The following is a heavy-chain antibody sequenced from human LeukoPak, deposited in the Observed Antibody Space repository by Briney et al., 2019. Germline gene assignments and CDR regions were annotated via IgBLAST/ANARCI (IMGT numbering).Heavy chain of an antibody. V-gene: IGHV3-23*01. CDR1: GFTFSSSA. CDR2: ISGSGSGGST. Sequence: PGGSLRLSCAASGFTFSSSAMSWVRQAPGKGLEWVSSISGSGSGGSTYYADSVKGRFTISRDNSKNTLYLQMGSLRAEDMAVYYCARASYYDFWSGYSYLDYWGQGTLVTVSS. J-gene: IGHJ4*02. CDR3: ARASYYDFWSGYSYLDY. D-gene: IGHD3-3*01.